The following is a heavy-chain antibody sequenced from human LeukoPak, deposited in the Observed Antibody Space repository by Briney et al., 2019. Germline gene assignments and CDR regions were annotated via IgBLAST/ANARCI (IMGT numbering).Heavy chain of an antibody. V-gene: IGHV1-2*02. CDR1: GYTFTGYY. CDR2: INPDSGGT. CDR3: ARSWIQLWLLGY. D-gene: IGHD5-18*01. J-gene: IGHJ4*02. Sequence: AASVKASCKASGYTFTGYYMHWVRQAPGQGLEWMGWINPDSGGTNFAQKFQGRVTMTRDTSIGTAYMELSRLRSDDTAIHYCARSWIQLWLLGYWGQGTLVTVSS.